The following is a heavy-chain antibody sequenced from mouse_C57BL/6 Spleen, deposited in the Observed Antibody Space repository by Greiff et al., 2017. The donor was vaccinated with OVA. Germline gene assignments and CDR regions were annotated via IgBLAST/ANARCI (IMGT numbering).Heavy chain of an antibody. Sequence: QVHVKQPGTELVKPGASVKLSCKASGYTFTSYWMHWVKQRPGQGLEWIGNINPSNGGTNYNEKFKSKATLTVDKSSSTAYMQLSSLTSEDSAVYFCARKDGYDPYYFDYWGQGTTLTVSS. CDR1: GYTFTSYW. CDR2: INPSNGGT. V-gene: IGHV1-53*01. J-gene: IGHJ2*01. D-gene: IGHD2-2*01. CDR3: ARKDGYDPYYFDY.